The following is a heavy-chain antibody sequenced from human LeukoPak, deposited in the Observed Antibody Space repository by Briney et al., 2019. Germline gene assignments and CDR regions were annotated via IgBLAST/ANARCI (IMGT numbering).Heavy chain of an antibody. CDR1: GSSIRSYY. CDR3: AKEGAAPGPDFDY. D-gene: IGHD6-13*01. V-gene: IGHV4-4*07. Sequence: SETLSLTCTVSGSSIRSYYWSWIRQPAGKGLEWIGRIVPSGSTNYKPSLKRRVPLSVDTSKNQFSLKLTSVTAADTAVYYCAKEGAAPGPDFDYWGQGTLVIVSS. CDR2: IVPSGST. J-gene: IGHJ4*02.